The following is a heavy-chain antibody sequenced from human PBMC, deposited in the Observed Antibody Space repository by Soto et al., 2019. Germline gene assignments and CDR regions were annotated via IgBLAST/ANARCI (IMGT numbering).Heavy chain of an antibody. J-gene: IGHJ3*02. CDR2: ISGSGGST. CDR1: GFTFSSYA. CDR3: AKGEAVAEGGAFDI. V-gene: IGHV3-23*01. Sequence: GGSLRLSCAASGFTFSSYAMSWVRQAPGKGLEWVSAISGSGGSTYYADSEKGRFTISRGNSKNTLYLQMNSLRAEDTAVYYCAKGEAVAEGGAFDIWGQGTMVTVSS. D-gene: IGHD6-19*01.